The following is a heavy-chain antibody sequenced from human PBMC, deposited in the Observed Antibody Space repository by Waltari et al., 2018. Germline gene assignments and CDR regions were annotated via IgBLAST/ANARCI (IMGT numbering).Heavy chain of an antibody. Sequence: QVQLVQSGAEVQKPGTSVKVPCKVSGYTLTELSMHWLRQAPGKGLEWMGGFDPEDGETIYAQKFQGRVTMTEDTSTDTAYMELSSLRSEDTAVYYCATAIAAAGPWFDPWGQGTLVTVSS. CDR2: FDPEDGET. J-gene: IGHJ5*02. CDR3: ATAIAAAGPWFDP. V-gene: IGHV1-24*01. D-gene: IGHD6-13*01. CDR1: GYTLTELS.